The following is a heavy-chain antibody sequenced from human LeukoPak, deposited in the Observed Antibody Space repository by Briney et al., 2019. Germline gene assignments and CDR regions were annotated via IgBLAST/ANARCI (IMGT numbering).Heavy chain of an antibody. CDR3: TRAASSGPLFTYHMDV. Sequence: SETLSLTCSVSGGAISSSDDYWGFVRQTPGKGLEWMGSIYYTGSSHYNPSLRSRATISVDTSKNQFSLKLSSVTAADTAVYYCTRAASSGPLFTYHMDVWGKGTTVTVSS. D-gene: IGHD3-22*01. J-gene: IGHJ6*03. V-gene: IGHV4-39*07. CDR2: IYYTGSS. CDR1: GGAISSSDDY.